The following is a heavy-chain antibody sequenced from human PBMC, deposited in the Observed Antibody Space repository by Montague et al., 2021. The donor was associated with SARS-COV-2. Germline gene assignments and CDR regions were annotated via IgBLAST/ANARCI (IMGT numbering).Heavy chain of an antibody. CDR1: GDSITNHY. Sequence: SETLSLTCSVSGDSITNHYWSWIRQPAGKGLEWTGRMHFTGKTNFSPFFGSRLTMSADTSKNQFSLKLTSVTAADTAIYFCARDRFDFGAGRQGTIDFWGQGTLVTVSS. V-gene: IGHV4-4*07. J-gene: IGHJ4*02. CDR2: MHFTGKT. D-gene: IGHD3-10*01. CDR3: ARDRFDFGAGRQGTIDF.